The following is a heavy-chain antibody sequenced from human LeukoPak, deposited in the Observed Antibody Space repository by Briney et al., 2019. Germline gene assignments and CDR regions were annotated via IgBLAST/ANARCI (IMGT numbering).Heavy chain of an antibody. D-gene: IGHD2-21*01. J-gene: IGHJ4*02. V-gene: IGHV3-30*02. CDR1: GFTFSSYG. CDR2: IRYDGTNK. Sequence: GGSLRLYCAASGFTFSSYGMHWVRQAPGKGLEWVAFIRYDGTNKYYADSVKGRFTIPRDNSKNTLYLQMNSLRAEDTAVYYCAPRVVVITAPFDYWGQGTLVTVSS. CDR3: APRVVVITAPFDY.